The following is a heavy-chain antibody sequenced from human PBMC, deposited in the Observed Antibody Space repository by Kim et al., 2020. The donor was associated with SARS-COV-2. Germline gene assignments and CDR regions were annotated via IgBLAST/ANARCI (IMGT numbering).Heavy chain of an antibody. CDR3: ASQGYDSSG. Sequence: GGSLRLSCAASGFTFSSYGMHWVRQAPGKGLEWVAVISYDGSNKYYADSVKGRFTISRDNSKNTLYLQMNSLRAEDTAVYYCASQGYDSSGWGQGTLVTVSS. J-gene: IGHJ4*02. CDR2: ISYDGSNK. CDR1: GFTFSSYG. V-gene: IGHV3-33*05. D-gene: IGHD3-22*01.